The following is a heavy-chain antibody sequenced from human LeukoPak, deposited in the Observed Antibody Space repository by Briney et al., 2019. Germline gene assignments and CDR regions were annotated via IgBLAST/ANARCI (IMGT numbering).Heavy chain of an antibody. V-gene: IGHV5-51*01. CDR1: GYSFTSYW. J-gene: IGHJ4*02. D-gene: IGHD3-3*01. Sequence: GESLKISCKGSGYSFTSYWIGWVRQMPGKGLEWMGIIYPGDSDTRYSPSFQGQVTISADKSVSTAYLQWSSLRASDTAIYYCARHTRDFVDYWGQGTLVTVSS. CDR2: IYPGDSDT. CDR3: ARHTRDFVDY.